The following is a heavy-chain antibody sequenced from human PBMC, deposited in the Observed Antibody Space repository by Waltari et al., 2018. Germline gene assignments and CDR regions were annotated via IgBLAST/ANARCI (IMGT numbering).Heavy chain of an antibody. Sequence: QLQESGPGLVKPSGTLSLSCAVSGASMSSPDCWSWVRPPPGKGLEWVGQVCGDGKTNYNPSFASRITISLDTYNKQFSLRVTSATAADTAIYYCARDSGRGLYLDSWGPGTLVTVSP. CDR2: VCGDGKT. CDR1: GASMSSPDC. CDR3: ARDSGRGLYLDS. D-gene: IGHD2-15*01. J-gene: IGHJ4*02. V-gene: IGHV4-4*02.